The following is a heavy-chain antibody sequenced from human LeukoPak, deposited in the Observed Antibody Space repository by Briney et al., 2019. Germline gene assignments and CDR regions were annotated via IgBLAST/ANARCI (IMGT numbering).Heavy chain of an antibody. CDR2: ISYDGSSK. D-gene: IGHD3-16*01. J-gene: IGHJ4*02. V-gene: IGHV3-30*04. Sequence: GSLRLSCAASGFTFSTYAMHWVRQAPGKGLEWVAVISYDGSSKYYADSVKGRFTISRDNAKNSLYLQMNSLRAEDTAVYYCARGGSSLTDYWGQGTLVTVSS. CDR3: ARGGSSLTDY. CDR1: GFTFSTYA.